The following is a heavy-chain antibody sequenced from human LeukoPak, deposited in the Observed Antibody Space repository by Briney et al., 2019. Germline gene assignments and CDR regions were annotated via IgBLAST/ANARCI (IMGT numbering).Heavy chain of an antibody. V-gene: IGHV1-2*02. CDR3: ARGRWTVTGSFDP. CDR2: ISPNSGVT. J-gene: IGHJ5*02. CDR1: GYTFTDYY. Sequence: ASVKVSCKASGYTFTDYYMHWVRQAPGQGLEWMGWISPNSGVTNYAQKFQGRGTMTRDTSISTAYMELSRLKSDDTALYYCARGRWTVTGSFDPWGQGTLVTVSS. D-gene: IGHD4-23*01.